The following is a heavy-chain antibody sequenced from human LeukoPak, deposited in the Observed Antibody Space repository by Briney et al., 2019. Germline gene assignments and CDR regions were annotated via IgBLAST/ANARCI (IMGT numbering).Heavy chain of an antibody. CDR1: GFTFSNAW. V-gene: IGHV3-15*01. Sequence: GGSLRLSCAASGFTFSNAWMSWVRQAPGKGLEWVGRIKSKTDGGTTDYAAPVKGRFTISRDDSKNTLYLQMNSLKTEDTAVYYCTTERSGWYYFDYWGQGTLVTVSS. J-gene: IGHJ4*02. CDR2: IKSKTDGGTT. CDR3: TTERSGWYYFDY. D-gene: IGHD6-19*01.